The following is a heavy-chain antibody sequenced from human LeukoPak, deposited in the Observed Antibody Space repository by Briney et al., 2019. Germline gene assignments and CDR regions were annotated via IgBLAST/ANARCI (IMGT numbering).Heavy chain of an antibody. CDR3: AKDDGGPHCSSTSCYDVLFDY. D-gene: IGHD2-2*01. CDR2: ISGSGGST. J-gene: IGHJ4*02. CDR1: GFTFSSYA. Sequence: GGSLRLSCAASGFTFSSYAMSWVRQAPGKGLEWVSAISGSGGSTYYADSVKGRFTISRDNSKNTLYLQMNSLRAEDTAVYYCAKDDGGPHCSSTSCYDVLFDYWGQGTLVTVSS. V-gene: IGHV3-23*01.